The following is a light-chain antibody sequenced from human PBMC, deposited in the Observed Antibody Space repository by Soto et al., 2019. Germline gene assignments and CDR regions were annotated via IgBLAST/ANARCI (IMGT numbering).Light chain of an antibody. V-gene: IGKV3-15*01. Sequence: PGGRATLSCRASESVSSNLAWYQQKPGQAPRLLIYGASTRATGIPARISGSGSGTEFTLTISSLQSEDFAVYYCQQYNKWRTFGQGTKVDIK. CDR2: GAS. CDR3: QQYNKWRT. CDR1: ESVSSN. J-gene: IGKJ1*01.